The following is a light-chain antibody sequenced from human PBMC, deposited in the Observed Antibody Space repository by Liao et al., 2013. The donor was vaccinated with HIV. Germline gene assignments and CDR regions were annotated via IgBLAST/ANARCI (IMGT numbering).Light chain of an antibody. CDR2: YDS. V-gene: IGLV3-1*01. CDR1: YLGDKY. J-gene: IGLJ3*02. Sequence: SSELTQSPSVSVSPGQTASITCSGDYLGDKYASWYQHKPGQAPVLVISYDSDRPSGIPERFSGSNSGNVATLTISRVGAGDEADYYCQVWDSDSDHWVFGGGTKLSVL. CDR3: QVWDSDSDHWV.